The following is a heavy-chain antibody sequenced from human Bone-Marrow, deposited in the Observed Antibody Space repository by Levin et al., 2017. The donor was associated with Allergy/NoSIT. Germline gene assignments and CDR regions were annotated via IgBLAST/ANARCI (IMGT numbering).Heavy chain of an antibody. CDR1: AFNFDEYA. Sequence: LPGGSLRLSCAASAFNFDEYAMHWVRQTPGKGLEWVSGISWNSVKIGYADSVKGRFTISRDNAKKSLYLEMNNLRAEDTALYYCAKDIRAHVNSDLYSYYGMDVWGQGTTVTVSS. CDR3: AKDIRAHVNSDLYSYYGMDV. CDR2: ISWNSVKI. J-gene: IGHJ6*02. D-gene: IGHD3-10*01. V-gene: IGHV3-9*01.